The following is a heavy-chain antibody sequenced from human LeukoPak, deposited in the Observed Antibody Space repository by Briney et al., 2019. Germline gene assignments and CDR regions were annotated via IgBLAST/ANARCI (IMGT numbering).Heavy chain of an antibody. CDR1: GFTFRNYG. J-gene: IGHJ4*02. Sequence: PGRSLRLSCATSGFTFRNYGFHWVRQAPGKGLEGVAVIWYDGSNKYYADSVKGRFTISRDDSKNTLYLQTNGLRAEDTAVYYCARDLWSTNYYFDYWGQGTLVTVSS. V-gene: IGHV3-33*01. CDR2: IWYDGSNK. CDR3: ARDLWSTNYYFDY. D-gene: IGHD2-21*01.